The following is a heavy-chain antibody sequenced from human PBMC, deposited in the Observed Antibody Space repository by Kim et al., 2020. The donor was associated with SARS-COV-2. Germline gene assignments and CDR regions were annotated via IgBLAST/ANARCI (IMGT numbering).Heavy chain of an antibody. J-gene: IGHJ4*02. Sequence: SETLSLTCAVYGGSFSGYYWSWIRQPPGKGLEWIGEINHSGSTNYNPSLKSRVTISVDTSKNQFSLKLSSVTAADTAVYYCASRDYYDSSGGNWGQGTLVTVSS. CDR3: ASRDYYDSSGGN. CDR1: GGSFSGYY. CDR2: INHSGST. V-gene: IGHV4-34*01. D-gene: IGHD3-22*01.